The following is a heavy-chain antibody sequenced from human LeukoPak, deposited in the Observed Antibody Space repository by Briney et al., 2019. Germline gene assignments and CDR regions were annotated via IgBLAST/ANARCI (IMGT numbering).Heavy chain of an antibody. J-gene: IGHJ4*02. CDR3: ANYGSGAYFDY. CDR2: IYYSVST. D-gene: IGHD3-10*01. Sequence: SETLSLTCTVSGVSISTNTYYWGWIRQPPGKGMEWTGSIYYSVSTYYNPSLKSRVTISVDTSKNQFSLKLSSVTAADTAVYYCANYGSGAYFDYWGQGTLVTVSS. CDR1: GVSISTNTYY. V-gene: IGHV4-39*01.